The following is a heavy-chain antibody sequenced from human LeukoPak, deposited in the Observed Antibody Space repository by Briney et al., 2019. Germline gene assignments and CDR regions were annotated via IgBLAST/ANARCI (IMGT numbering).Heavy chain of an antibody. CDR1: GGSISSYY. D-gene: IGHD3-10*01. Sequence: SETLSLTCTVSGGSISSYYWSWIRQPPGKGLEWIGYIYYSGSTNYNPSLKSRVTISVDTSRNQFSLKLSSVTAADTAVYYCAREGGFGEFLNHFDYWGQGTLVTVSS. CDR3: AREGGFGEFLNHFDY. CDR2: IYYSGST. J-gene: IGHJ4*02. V-gene: IGHV4-59*01.